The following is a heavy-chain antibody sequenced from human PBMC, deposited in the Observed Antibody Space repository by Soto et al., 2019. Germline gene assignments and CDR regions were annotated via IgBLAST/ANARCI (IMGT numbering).Heavy chain of an antibody. CDR3: AGLCLSSSSGVVYYYGMDV. D-gene: IGHD6-6*01. CDR2: IYYSGST. J-gene: IGHJ6*02. CDR1: GGSISSSSYY. V-gene: IGHV4-39*01. Sequence: SETLSLTCIVSGGSISSSSYYWGWIRQPPGKGLEWIGRIYYSGSTYYNPSLKSRVTISVDTSKNQFSLKLSSVTAADTAVYYCAGLCLSSSSGVVYYYGMDVWGQGTTVTVSS.